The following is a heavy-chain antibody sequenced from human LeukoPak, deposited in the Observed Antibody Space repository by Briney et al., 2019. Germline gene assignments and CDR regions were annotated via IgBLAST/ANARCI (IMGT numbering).Heavy chain of an antibody. CDR2: IIPIFGTA. D-gene: IGHD5-18*01. CDR3: ARVKDYSYGFDY. V-gene: IGHV1-69*05. J-gene: IGHJ4*02. CDR1: GGTFSSYA. Sequence: GASVKVSCKASGGTFSSYAISWVRQAPGQGLEWMGGIIPIFGTANYAQKFQGRVTITTGESTSTAYMELSSLRSEDTAVYYCARVKDYSYGFDYWGQGTLVTVSS.